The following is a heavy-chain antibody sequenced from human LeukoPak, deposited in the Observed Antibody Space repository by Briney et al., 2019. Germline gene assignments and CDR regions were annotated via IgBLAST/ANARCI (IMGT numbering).Heavy chain of an antibody. CDR2: INPNSGGT. CDR1: GYTFTGYY. V-gene: IGHV1-2*02. CDR3: ARGTPGSYLGY. Sequence: ASVKVSCKASGYTFTGYYMHWVRQAPGQGLEWMGWINPNSGGTNYAQKFQGRVTMTRDTSISTAYMELSRLASDVTAVYFCARGTPGSYLGYWGQGTLVTVSS. D-gene: IGHD3-16*02. J-gene: IGHJ4*02.